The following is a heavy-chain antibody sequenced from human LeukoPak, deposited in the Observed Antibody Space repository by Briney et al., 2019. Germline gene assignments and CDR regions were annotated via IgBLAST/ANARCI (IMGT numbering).Heavy chain of an antibody. J-gene: IGHJ3*01. CDR2: IKEDGSEK. CDR1: GFTFSRYW. Sequence: GGSPRLSCAASGFTFSRYWMSWVRQAPGKGLECVANIKEDGSEKYYVDSVKGRFTISRGNAKNSLYLQMNSLRAEDTAVYYCARDWLAGNPYHAFDLWGKGTMVTVSS. V-gene: IGHV3-7*01. D-gene: IGHD3-22*01. CDR3: ARDWLAGNPYHAFDL.